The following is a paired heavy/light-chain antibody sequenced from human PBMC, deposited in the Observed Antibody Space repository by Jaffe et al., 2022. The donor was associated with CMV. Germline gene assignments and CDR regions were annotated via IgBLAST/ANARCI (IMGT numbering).Light chain of an antibody. CDR3: GADHGSGSTFVYV. Sequence: QPVLTQTPSASASLGASVTLTCTLSRGYSNYEVDWYQQRPGKGPRFVMRVGTGGIVGSKGDGIPDRFSVLGSGLIRYLTIKNIQEEDESDYHCGADHGSGSTFVYVFGGGTKLTVL. V-gene: IGLV9-49*01. CDR1: RGYSNYE. CDR2: VGTGGIVG. J-gene: IGLJ3*02.
Heavy chain of an antibody. D-gene: IGHD2-15*01. CDR2: IRSKPHNSAT. J-gene: IGHJ5*02. CDR1: GFTFSGSA. V-gene: IGHV3-73*02. CDR3: TRGYCSGGICPTTPTYNWFDP. Sequence: EVQLVESGGGLVQPGGSLTLSCATSGFTFSGSAMHWVRQAPGKGLEWVGRIRSKPHNSATAYAASVKGRFAIFRDDSKNTAYLQMNSLKTEDTAVYYCTRGYCSGGICPTTPTYNWFDPWGLGTLVTVSS.